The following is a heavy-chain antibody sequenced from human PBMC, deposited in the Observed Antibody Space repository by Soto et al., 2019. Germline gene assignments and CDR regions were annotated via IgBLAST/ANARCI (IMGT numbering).Heavy chain of an antibody. CDR3: AKGLVPAAKTSLNDY. CDR1: GFTFSNYA. J-gene: IGHJ4*02. Sequence: GGSLRLSCAASGFTFSNYAMTWVRQAPGKGLEWVSTISDNGGSTFYADSVKGRFTISRDNSKKTLYLQMNSLGAEDTAVYYCAKGLVPAAKTSLNDYWGQGTLVTV. CDR2: ISDNGGST. V-gene: IGHV3-23*01. D-gene: IGHD2-2*01.